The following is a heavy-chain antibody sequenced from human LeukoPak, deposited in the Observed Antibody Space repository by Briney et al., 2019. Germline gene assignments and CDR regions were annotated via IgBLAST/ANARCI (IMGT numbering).Heavy chain of an antibody. J-gene: IGHJ5*02. CDR1: GYTFTGYY. CDR3: ARVPLLYCSSTSCIKEIGNWFDP. D-gene: IGHD2-2*01. CDR2: INPNSGGT. V-gene: IGHV1-2*02. Sequence: ASVKVSCKASGYTFTGYYMHWVRQAPGQGLEWVGWINPNSGGTNYAQKFQGRVTMTRDTSISTAYMELSRLRSDDTAVYYCARVPLLYCSSTSCIKEIGNWFDPWGQGTLVTVSS.